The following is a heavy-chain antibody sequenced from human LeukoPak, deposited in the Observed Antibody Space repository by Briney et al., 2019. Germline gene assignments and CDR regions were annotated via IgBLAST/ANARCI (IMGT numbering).Heavy chain of an antibody. D-gene: IGHD4-17*01. Sequence: GGSLRLSCAASGFTFSSYEMNWVRQAPGKGLEWVSYISSSGSTIYYADSVKGRFTISRDNAKNSLYLQMNSLRAEDTAVYYCASSRMTTGDGIDYWGQGTLVTVSS. J-gene: IGHJ4*02. CDR1: GFTFSSYE. V-gene: IGHV3-48*03. CDR2: ISSSGSTI. CDR3: ASSRMTTGDGIDY.